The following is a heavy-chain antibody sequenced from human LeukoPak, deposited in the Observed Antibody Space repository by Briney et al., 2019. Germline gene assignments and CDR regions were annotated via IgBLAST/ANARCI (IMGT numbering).Heavy chain of an antibody. CDR2: INHSGST. CDR3: ASLPYCTNGICNPFDY. V-gene: IGHV4-34*01. D-gene: IGHD2-8*01. Sequence: SETLSLTCAVYGGSFSGYYWSWIRQPPGKGLEWIGEINHSGSTNYNPSLQSRVTISVDTSKNQFSLKLSSVSAADAAVYYCASLPYCTNGICNPFDYWGQGTLVTVSS. J-gene: IGHJ4*02. CDR1: GGSFSGYY.